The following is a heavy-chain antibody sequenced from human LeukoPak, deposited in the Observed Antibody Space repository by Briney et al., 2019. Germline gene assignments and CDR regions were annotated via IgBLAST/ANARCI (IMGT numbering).Heavy chain of an antibody. CDR3: AKDDIDYYYYGMDV. CDR1: GFTFSSYA. V-gene: IGHV3-23*01. CDR2: ISGSGGST. Sequence: PGGSLRLSCAASGFTFSSYAMSWVRQAPGKGLEWVSAISGSGGSTYYADSVKGRFTISRDNSKNTLFLQMNSLRAEDTAVYYCAKDDIDYYYYGMDVWGQGTTVTVSS. J-gene: IGHJ6*02. D-gene: IGHD5-12*01.